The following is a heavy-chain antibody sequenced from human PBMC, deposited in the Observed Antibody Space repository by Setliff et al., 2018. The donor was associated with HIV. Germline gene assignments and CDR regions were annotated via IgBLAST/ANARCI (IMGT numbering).Heavy chain of an antibody. CDR2: IYYSGTT. J-gene: IGHJ4*02. D-gene: IGHD6-6*01. Sequence: SETLSLTCTVSGGSISSSSYYWGWIRQAPGKGLEWIGHIYYSGTTFYNPSLKSRVSISVDTSRNEFSLKLTSVTAADTAVYYCAREFSSSSFDQWGQGTLVTVSS. CDR3: AREFSSSSFDQ. CDR1: GGSISSSSYY. V-gene: IGHV4-39*02.